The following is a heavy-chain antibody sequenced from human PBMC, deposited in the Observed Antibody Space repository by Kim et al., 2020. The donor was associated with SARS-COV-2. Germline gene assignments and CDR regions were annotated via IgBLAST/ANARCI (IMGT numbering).Heavy chain of an antibody. CDR2: IYYSGST. CDR3: ARRVGYCSGGSCYQFDY. CDR1: GGSISSYY. V-gene: IGHV4-59*08. J-gene: IGHJ4*01. D-gene: IGHD2-15*01. Sequence: SQTLSLTCTVSGGSISSYYWSWIRQPPGKGLEWIGYIYYSGSTNYNPSLKSRVTISVDTSKNQFSLKLSSVTAADTALYYCARRVGYCSGGSCYQFDYWG.